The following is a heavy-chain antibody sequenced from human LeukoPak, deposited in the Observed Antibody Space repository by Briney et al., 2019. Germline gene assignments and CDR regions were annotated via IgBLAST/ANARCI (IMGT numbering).Heavy chain of an antibody. V-gene: IGHV1-69*06. CDR1: GGTFSSYA. CDR3: ATDLYGSGSSGIDY. D-gene: IGHD3-10*01. J-gene: IGHJ4*02. CDR2: IIPIFGTA. Sequence: SVKVSCKASGGTFSSYAISWVRQAPGQGLEWMGGIIPIFGTANYAQKFQGRVTITADKSTSTAYMELSSLRSEDTAVYYCATDLYGSGSSGIDYWGQGTLVTVSS.